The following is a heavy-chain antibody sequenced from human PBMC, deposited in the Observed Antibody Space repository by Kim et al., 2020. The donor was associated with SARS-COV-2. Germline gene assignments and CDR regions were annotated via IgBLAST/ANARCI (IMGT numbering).Heavy chain of an antibody. CDR3: AGQPRIYGKNWFDP. J-gene: IGHJ5*02. Sequence: GGSLRLSCAASGFTFSSYAMSWVRQAPGKGLEWVSAMSGSGSSTYYADSVKGRFTISRDNSENMLYLQMNSMRAEETAGYYCAGQPRIYGKNWFDPWGQG. CDR1: GFTFSSYA. V-gene: IGHV3-23*01. CDR2: MSGSGSST. D-gene: IGHD1-1*01.